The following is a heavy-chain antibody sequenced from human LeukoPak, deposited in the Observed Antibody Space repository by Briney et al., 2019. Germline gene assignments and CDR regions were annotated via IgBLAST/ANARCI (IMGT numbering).Heavy chain of an antibody. J-gene: IGHJ3*02. CDR3: ARPNARSYYYGSGSPKAFDI. CDR1: GGSFSGYY. V-gene: IGHV4-34*01. D-gene: IGHD3-10*01. CDR2: INHSGST. Sequence: SETLSLTCAVYGGSFSGYYWSWIRQPPGKGLEWIGEINHSGSTNYNPSLKSRVTISVDTSKNQFSLKLSSVTAADTAVYYCARPNARSYYYGSGSPKAFDIWGQGTMVTVSS.